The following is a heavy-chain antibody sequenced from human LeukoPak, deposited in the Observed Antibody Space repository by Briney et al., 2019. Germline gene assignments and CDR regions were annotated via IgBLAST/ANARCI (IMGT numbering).Heavy chain of an antibody. CDR2: VYYSGST. CDR3: ARDRIDYGGIHNWFDP. V-gene: IGHV4-30-4*07. Sequence: TPSETLSLTCAVSGGSISSGGYSWSWIRQPPGKGLEWIGYVYYSGSTYYNPSLKSRVTISVDTSKNQFSLKLSSVTAADTAVYYCARDRIDYGGIHNWFDPWGQGTLVTVSS. CDR1: GGSISSGGYS. D-gene: IGHD4-23*01. J-gene: IGHJ5*02.